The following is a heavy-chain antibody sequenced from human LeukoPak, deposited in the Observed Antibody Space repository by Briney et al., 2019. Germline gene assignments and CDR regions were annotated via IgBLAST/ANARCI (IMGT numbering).Heavy chain of an antibody. J-gene: IGHJ4*02. CDR2: ISSSSSYI. CDR3: AKEGSPVGSSWYT. Sequence: PGGSLRLSCAASGFTFSSYSMNWVRQAPGKGLEWVSSISSSSSYIYYADSVKGRFTISRDNAKNSLYLQMNSLRAEDTAVYYCAKEGSPVGSSWYTWGQGTLVTVSS. D-gene: IGHD6-13*01. V-gene: IGHV3-21*04. CDR1: GFTFSSYS.